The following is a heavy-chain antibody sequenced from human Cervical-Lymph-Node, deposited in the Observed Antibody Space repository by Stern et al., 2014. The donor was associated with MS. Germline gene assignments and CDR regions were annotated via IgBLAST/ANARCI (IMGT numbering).Heavy chain of an antibody. D-gene: IGHD4-17*01. CDR2: TKHKLASYAT. V-gene: IGHV3-72*01. CDR1: GFILGDHY. Sequence: VQLVESGGGLVQPGGSLRLSCAVSGFILGDHYMDWVRQAPGKGLEWIGRTKHKLASYATEYAASVKGRFTISRDDSKNSLYLQMNNLKTEDTAVYYCASPHYGTLYYWGQGTLVTVSS. CDR3: ASPHYGTLYY. J-gene: IGHJ4*02.